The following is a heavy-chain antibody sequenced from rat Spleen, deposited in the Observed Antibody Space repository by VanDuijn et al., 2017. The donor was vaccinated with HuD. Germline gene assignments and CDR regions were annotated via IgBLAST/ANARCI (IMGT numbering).Heavy chain of an antibody. CDR2: INTGGGGT. J-gene: IGHJ2*01. V-gene: IGHV5-25*01. Sequence: DEQLVESGGGSVQPGRSMTVSCAASGFTFSNYYMTWVRQAPTKGLEWVAYINTGGGGTYYRDSVKGRFTISRDNAKSTLYLQMDSLRSEDTATYYCATYGGFIDYWGQGVVVTVSS. CDR3: ATYGGFIDY. D-gene: IGHD1-11*01. CDR1: GFTFSNYY.